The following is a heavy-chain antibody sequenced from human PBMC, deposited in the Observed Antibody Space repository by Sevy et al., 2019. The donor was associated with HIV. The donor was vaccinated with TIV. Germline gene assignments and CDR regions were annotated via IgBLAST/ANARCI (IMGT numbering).Heavy chain of an antibody. CDR2: IIPIFGTA. CDR1: GGTFSSYA. CDR3: ARMITFGGVIIYFDY. Sequence: ASVKVSCKASGGTFSSYAISWVRQAPGQGLEWMGGIIPIFGTANYAQKFPGRVTITADESTSTAYMELSSLRSEDTAVYYCARMITFGGVIIYFDYWGQGTLVTVSS. V-gene: IGHV1-69*13. D-gene: IGHD3-16*02. J-gene: IGHJ4*02.